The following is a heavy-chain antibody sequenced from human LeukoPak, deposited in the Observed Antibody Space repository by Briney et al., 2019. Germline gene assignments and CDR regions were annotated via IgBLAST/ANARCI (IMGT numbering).Heavy chain of an antibody. Sequence: PSETLSLTCTVSGGSISSYYWSWIRQPPGKGLEWIGYIYYSGSTNYNPSLKSRVTISVDTSKNQFSLKLSSVTAADTAVYYCASAFSVTNYFDYWGQGTLVTVSS. D-gene: IGHD4-17*01. J-gene: IGHJ4*02. CDR2: IYYSGST. CDR1: GGSISSYY. CDR3: ASAFSVTNYFDY. V-gene: IGHV4-59*01.